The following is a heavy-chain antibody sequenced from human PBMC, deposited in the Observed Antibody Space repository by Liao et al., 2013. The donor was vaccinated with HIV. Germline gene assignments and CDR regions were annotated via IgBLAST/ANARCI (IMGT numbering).Heavy chain of an antibody. CDR3: ARSDYDSVFYDY. J-gene: IGHJ4*02. Sequence: QVQLQESGPGLVKPSQTLSLTCTVSGGSISSGSYYWSWIRQPAGKGLEWIGRIYTSGSTNYNPSLKSRVTMSVDTSKNQFSLNLNSVTAADTAVYFCARSDYDSVFYDYWGQGTLVTVSS. D-gene: IGHD3-16*01. CDR2: IYTSGST. V-gene: IGHV4-61*02. CDR1: GGSISSGSYY.